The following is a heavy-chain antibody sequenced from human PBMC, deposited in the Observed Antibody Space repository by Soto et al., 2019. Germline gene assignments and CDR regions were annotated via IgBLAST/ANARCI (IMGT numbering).Heavy chain of an antibody. CDR1: GGTFSSYT. CDR2: IIPILGIA. CDR3: PRVIYDFLFMAV. D-gene: IGHD3-3*01. Sequence: QVQLVQSGAEVKKPGSSVKVSCKASGGTFSSYTISWVRQAPGQGLEWMGRIIPILGIANYAQKFQGRVTITADKSTTPAYMELSSLRPEAPAVYSCPRVIYDFLFMAVWAKGPRSPSP. J-gene: IGHJ6*03. V-gene: IGHV1-69*02.